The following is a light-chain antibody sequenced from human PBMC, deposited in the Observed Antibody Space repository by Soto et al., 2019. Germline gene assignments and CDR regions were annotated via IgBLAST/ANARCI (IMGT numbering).Light chain of an antibody. CDR3: QQYNNWPRT. J-gene: IGKJ1*01. Sequence: EMVMTQSPATLSVSPGERATLSCRASQSINSNLAWYQQKPGQAPRLLIYGASTRATDIPARFSGNGSGTEFTLTITSLQSEDFAVYYCQQYNNWPRTFGQGTKVEI. CDR1: QSINSN. V-gene: IGKV3-15*01. CDR2: GAS.